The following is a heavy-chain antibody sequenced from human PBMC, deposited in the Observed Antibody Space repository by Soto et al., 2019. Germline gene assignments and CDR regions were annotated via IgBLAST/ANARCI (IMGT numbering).Heavy chain of an antibody. Sequence: QVQLVQSGAEVKKPGASVKVSCKASGYTFTGYYMHWVRQAPGQGLEWMGWINPNSGGTNYVQKFQGRVTMTRDTSISTAYMELSRLRSDDTAVYYGARKGYDKGHGMDVWGQGTTVTVSS. CDR2: INPNSGGT. CDR1: GYTFTGYY. D-gene: IGHD3-22*01. J-gene: IGHJ6*02. V-gene: IGHV1-2*02. CDR3: ARKGYDKGHGMDV.